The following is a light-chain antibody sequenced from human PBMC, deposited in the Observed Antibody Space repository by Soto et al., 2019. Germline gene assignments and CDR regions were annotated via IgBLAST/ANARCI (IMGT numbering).Light chain of an antibody. J-gene: IGLJ3*02. CDR3: TSYAGSSNLV. CDR2: EAS. CDR1: SSDVGGYNY. V-gene: IGLV2-8*01. Sequence: QSVLTQPPSASGSPGQSVTISCTGTSSDVGGYNYVSWYQQHPGKAPELMIYEASKRPSGVPGRCSGSNSGNTASLTVSGLQDEDEADYCCTSYAGSSNLVFGGGTQLTVL.